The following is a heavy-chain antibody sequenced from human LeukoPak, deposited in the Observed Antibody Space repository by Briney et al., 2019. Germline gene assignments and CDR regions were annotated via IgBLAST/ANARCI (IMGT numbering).Heavy chain of an antibody. J-gene: IGHJ4*02. CDR3: AKDLFAYYYGSGSYYPPGY. Sequence: PGGSLRLSCAASGFTFSSYGMHWVRQAPGKGLEWVAVISYDGSNKYYADSVKGRFTISRDNSKNTLYLQMNSLRAEDTAVYYCAKDLFAYYYGSGSYYPPGYWGQGTLVTVSS. V-gene: IGHV3-30*18. CDR1: GFTFSSYG. D-gene: IGHD3-10*01. CDR2: ISYDGSNK.